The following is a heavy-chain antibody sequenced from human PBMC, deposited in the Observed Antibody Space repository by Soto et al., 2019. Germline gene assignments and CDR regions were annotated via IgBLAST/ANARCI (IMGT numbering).Heavy chain of an antibody. V-gene: IGHV4-39*01. CDR2: IYYSGST. CDR3: ARPEGIAAAVTGGSWFDP. J-gene: IGHJ5*02. D-gene: IGHD6-13*01. Sequence: SETLSLTCTVSGGSISSSSYYWGWIRQPPGKGLEWIGSIYYSGSTYYNPSLKSRVTISVDTSKNQFSLKLSSVTAADTAVYYCARPEGIAAAVTGGSWFDPWGQGTLVTVSS. CDR1: GGSISSSSYY.